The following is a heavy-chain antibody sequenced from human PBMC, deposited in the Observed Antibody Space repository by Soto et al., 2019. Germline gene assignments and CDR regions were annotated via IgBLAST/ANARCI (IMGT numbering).Heavy chain of an antibody. CDR1: GGSFSGYC. CDR3: ARDKSTGLFDY. CDR2: INHSGST. D-gene: IGHD2-8*02. V-gene: IGHV4-34*01. J-gene: IGHJ4*02. Sequence: SETLSLTCAVYGGSFSGYCWTWIRQPPGTGLEWIGEINHSGSTNYNPSLKSRVTISVDTSKNQFSLKLTSVTAADTAVYYCARDKSTGLFDYWGQGTLVTVSS.